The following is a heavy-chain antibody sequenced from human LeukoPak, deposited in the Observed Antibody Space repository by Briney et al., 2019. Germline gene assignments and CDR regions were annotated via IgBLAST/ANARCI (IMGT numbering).Heavy chain of an antibody. D-gene: IGHD3-3*01. Sequence: PSETLSLTCTVSGGSISSSSYYWGWIRQPPGKGLEWIGSIYYSGSTYYNPSLKSRVTISVDTSKNQFSLKLSSVTAADTAVYYCAITIFEPHDAFDIWGQGTMVTVSS. CDR3: AITIFEPHDAFDI. CDR1: GGSISSSSYY. CDR2: IYYSGST. V-gene: IGHV4-39*01. J-gene: IGHJ3*02.